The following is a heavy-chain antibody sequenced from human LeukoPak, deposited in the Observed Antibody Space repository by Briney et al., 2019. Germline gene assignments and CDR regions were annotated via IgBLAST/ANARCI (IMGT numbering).Heavy chain of an antibody. Sequence: GSGPTLVKPTQTLTLTCTFSGFSLSTSGVGVGWIRQPPGKALEWLALIYWDDDKRYSPSPKSRLTITKDTSKNQVDLTMSNMDPVDTATYYCAHFGTTISFDYWGQGTLVTVSS. CDR3: AHFGTTISFDY. D-gene: IGHD1-1*01. J-gene: IGHJ4*02. V-gene: IGHV2-5*02. CDR2: IYWDDDK. CDR1: GFSLSTSGVG.